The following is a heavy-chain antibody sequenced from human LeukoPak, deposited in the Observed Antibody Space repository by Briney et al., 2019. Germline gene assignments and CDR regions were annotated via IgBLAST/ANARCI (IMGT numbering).Heavy chain of an antibody. CDR3: AREIVVVPAAMIDYYYYMDV. D-gene: IGHD2-2*01. J-gene: IGHJ6*03. Sequence: GGSLRLSCAASEFTVSGNYMNWARQAPGKGLEWVSSISSSSNYIYYADSVKGRFTISRDNAKNSLYLQMNSLRAEDTAVYYCAREIVVVPAAMIDYYYYMDVWGKGTTVTISS. V-gene: IGHV3-21*01. CDR1: EFTVSGNY. CDR2: ISSSSNYI.